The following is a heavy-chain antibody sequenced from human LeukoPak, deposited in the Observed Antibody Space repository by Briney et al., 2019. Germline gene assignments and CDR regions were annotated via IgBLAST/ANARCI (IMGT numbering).Heavy chain of an antibody. CDR2: IYHSGST. CDR1: GGSISSGGYS. D-gene: IGHD3-10*01. V-gene: IGHV4-30-2*01. CDR3: ARVLLWFGELNY. J-gene: IGHJ4*02. Sequence: SETLSLTCAVSGGSISSGGYSWSWIRQPPGKGLEWIGYIYHSGSTYYNPSLKSRVTISVDRSKNQFSLKLSSVTAADTAVYYCARVLLWFGELNYWGQGTLVTVSS.